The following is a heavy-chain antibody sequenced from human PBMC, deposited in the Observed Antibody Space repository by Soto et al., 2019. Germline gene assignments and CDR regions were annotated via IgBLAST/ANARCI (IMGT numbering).Heavy chain of an antibody. CDR1: GFIFSEYA. V-gene: IGHV3-23*01. CDR3: ARDTTVTTGYFDY. CDR2: ISGSGGST. J-gene: IGHJ4*02. D-gene: IGHD4-17*01. Sequence: EVQLLESGGDLVQPGGSLRLSCAASGFIFSEYAVSWVRQAPGKGLEWVSYISGSGGSTYYADSVKGRFTISRDNSKNTLYLQMNSLRAEDTAVYYCARDTTVTTGYFDYWGQGTLVTVSS.